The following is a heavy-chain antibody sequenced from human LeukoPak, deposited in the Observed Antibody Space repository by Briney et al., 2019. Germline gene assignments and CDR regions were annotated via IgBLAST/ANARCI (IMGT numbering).Heavy chain of an antibody. V-gene: IGHV1-46*01. CDR1: GYTFTSYY. CDR3: ATIQINMVRGVLYFDY. CDR2: INPSGGST. J-gene: IGHJ4*02. D-gene: IGHD3-10*01. Sequence: GGSLRLTCAASGYTFTSYYMHWVRQAPGQGLEWMGIINPSGGSTSYAQKFQGRVTMTTDTSTSTAYMELRSLRSDDTAVYYCATIQINMVRGVLYFDYWGQGTLVTVSS.